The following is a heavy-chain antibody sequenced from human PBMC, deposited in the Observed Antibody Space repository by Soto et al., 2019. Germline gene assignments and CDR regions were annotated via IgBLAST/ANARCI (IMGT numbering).Heavy chain of an antibody. Sequence: SETLSLTCGVSGGSFSGYYWSWIRQPPGKGLEWIGAINHSGSTNYNPSLKSRVTISVDTSKNQFSLKLSSVTAADTAVFYCAREFRGNSGTYYGLARLHYFDYWGQGTLVTVSS. CDR3: AREFRGNSGTYYGLARLHYFDY. D-gene: IGHD1-26*01. J-gene: IGHJ4*02. V-gene: IGHV4-34*01. CDR2: INHSGST. CDR1: GGSFSGYY.